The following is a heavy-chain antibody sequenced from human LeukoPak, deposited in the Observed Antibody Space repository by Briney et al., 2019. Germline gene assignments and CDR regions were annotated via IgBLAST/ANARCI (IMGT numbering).Heavy chain of an antibody. V-gene: IGHV4-34*01. Sequence: PSETLSPTCAVYGGSFSGYYWSWIRQPPGKGLEWIGEINHSGSTNYNPSLKSRVTISVDTSKNQFSLKLSSVTAADTAVYYCARLAGYCSSTSCQRGYYMDVWGKGTTVTVSS. CDR2: INHSGST. CDR1: GGSFSGYY. J-gene: IGHJ6*03. D-gene: IGHD2-2*01. CDR3: ARLAGYCSSTSCQRGYYMDV.